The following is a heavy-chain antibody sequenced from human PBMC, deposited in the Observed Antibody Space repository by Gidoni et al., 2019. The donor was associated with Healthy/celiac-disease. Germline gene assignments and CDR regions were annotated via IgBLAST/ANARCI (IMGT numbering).Heavy chain of an antibody. D-gene: IGHD6-13*01. CDR2: ISSSGSTI. CDR1: GFTCSSYE. J-gene: IGHJ3*02. CDR3: AREAADAFDI. V-gene: IGHV3-48*03. Sequence: EVQLVESGGGLVQPGGYLRLCWAASGFTCSSYEMNWVRQAPGKGMEWVSYISSSGSTIYYADSVKGRFTISRDNAKNSLYLQMNSLRAEDTAVYYCAREAADAFDIWGQGTMVTVSS.